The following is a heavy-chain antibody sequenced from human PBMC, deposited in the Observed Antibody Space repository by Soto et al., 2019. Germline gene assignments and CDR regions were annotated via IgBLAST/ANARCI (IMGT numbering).Heavy chain of an antibody. J-gene: IGHJ4*02. CDR2: IYPSDSDT. V-gene: IGHV5-51*01. D-gene: IGHD3-3*01. CDR3: ARRGVSTRTFDY. CDR1: GYSFSTYW. Sequence: GESLKISCKGSGYSFSTYWIDWVRQMPGKGLELMGIIYPSDSDTRYRPSFQGQVTISADKSISSAYLQWSSLRASDTAMYYCARRGVSTRTFDYWGQGTPVTLSS.